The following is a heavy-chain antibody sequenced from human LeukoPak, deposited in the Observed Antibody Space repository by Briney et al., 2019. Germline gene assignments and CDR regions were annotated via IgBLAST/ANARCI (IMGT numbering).Heavy chain of an antibody. D-gene: IGHD4-23*01. Sequence: SETLSLTCTVSGGSISSSSYYWGWIRQPPGKGLEWIGSIYYSGSTYYNPSLKSRVTISVDTSKNQFSLKLSSVTAADTALYYCARLNSPGWFDPWGQGTLVTVSS. J-gene: IGHJ5*02. CDR1: GGSISSSSYY. CDR2: IYYSGST. V-gene: IGHV4-39*01. CDR3: ARLNSPGWFDP.